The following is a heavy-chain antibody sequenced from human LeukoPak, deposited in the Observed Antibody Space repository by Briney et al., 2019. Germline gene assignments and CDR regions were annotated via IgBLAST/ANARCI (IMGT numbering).Heavy chain of an antibody. J-gene: IGHJ2*01. CDR2: IYYRGST. V-gene: IGHV4-39*07. CDR3: ARPGAPTGWYFDL. Sequence: SETLSLTCTVSGGSVSGTSYFWGWIRQPPGKGLEWIGSIYYRGSTYYNPSLRSRATISVDTSRNQFSLKLTSVTAADTAVYYCARPGAPTGWYFDLWGRGTLVTVSS. CDR1: GGSVSGTSYF. D-gene: IGHD1-1*01.